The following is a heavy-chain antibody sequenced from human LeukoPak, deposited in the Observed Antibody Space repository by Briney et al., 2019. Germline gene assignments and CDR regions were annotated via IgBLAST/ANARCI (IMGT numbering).Heavy chain of an antibody. Sequence: GGSLRLSCAASGFTFSSYGMHWVRQAPGKGLEWVAVISYDGSNEHYPDSVKGRFTISRDNSKNTIYLQINSLRVEDTPVFYCARDGSGYAIDYWGQGTLVTVSS. CDR3: ARDGSGYAIDY. D-gene: IGHD5-12*01. CDR1: GFTFSSYG. V-gene: IGHV3-33*08. CDR2: ISYDGSNE. J-gene: IGHJ4*01.